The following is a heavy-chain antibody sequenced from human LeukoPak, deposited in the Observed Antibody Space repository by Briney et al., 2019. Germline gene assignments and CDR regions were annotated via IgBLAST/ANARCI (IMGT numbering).Heavy chain of an antibody. J-gene: IGHJ4*02. V-gene: IGHV3-11*06. Sequence: GGSLRLSCAASGFTFSDYYMSWIRQAPGKGLEWISYISSSDTYTNYADSVKGRFTISRDNAKNSPYPQMNSLRAEDTAVYYCARGPYSSGSSADYWGQGTLVTVSS. CDR3: ARGPYSSGSSADY. CDR1: GFTFSDYY. CDR2: ISSSDTYT. D-gene: IGHD6-19*01.